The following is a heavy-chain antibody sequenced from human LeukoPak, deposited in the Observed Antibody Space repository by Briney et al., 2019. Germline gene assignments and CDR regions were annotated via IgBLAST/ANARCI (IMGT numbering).Heavy chain of an antibody. V-gene: IGHV3-30*02. J-gene: IGHJ3*02. CDR3: ASLIAVAGFDAFDI. CDR2: IRYDGSNK. Sequence: PGGSLRLSCAASGFTFSSYGMHWVRQAPGKGLEWVAFIRYDGSNKYYADSVKGRFTISRDNSKNTLYLQMNSLRAEDTAVYYCASLIAVAGFDAFDIWGQGTMVTVSS. CDR1: GFTFSSYG. D-gene: IGHD6-19*01.